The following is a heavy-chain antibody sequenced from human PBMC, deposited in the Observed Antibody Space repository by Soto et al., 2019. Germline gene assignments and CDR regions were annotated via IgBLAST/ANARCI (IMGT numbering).Heavy chain of an antibody. CDR3: SRFLVVGGWFAPNSYHGMDG. J-gene: IGHJ6*02. D-gene: IGHD6-19*01. Sequence: QVQLVQSGAEVKKPGASVTVSCKTSGYTFSNYGINWVRQAPGQGLEWMGWISGYNGNTNYAQTVQGRVTMTTDTSTGTGYMELRSLKSDDTAIYYCSRFLVVGGWFAPNSYHGMDGWGQGPTVTVSS. V-gene: IGHV1-18*01. CDR2: ISGYNGNT. CDR1: GYTFSNYG.